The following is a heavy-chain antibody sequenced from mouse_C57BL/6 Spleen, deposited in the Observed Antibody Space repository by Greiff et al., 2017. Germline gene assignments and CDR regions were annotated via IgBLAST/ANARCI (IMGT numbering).Heavy chain of an antibody. D-gene: IGHD2-4*01. CDR2: INPNNGGT. CDR3: AREYYDYDGDWFAY. CDR1: GYTFTDYN. J-gene: IGHJ3*01. Sequence: EVQLQQSGPELVKPGASVKMSCKASGYTFTDYNMHWVKQSHGKSLEWIGYINPNNGGTSYNQKFKGKATLTVNKSSSTAYMELRSLTSEDSAVYYCAREYYDYDGDWFAYWGQGTLVTVSA. V-gene: IGHV1-22*01.